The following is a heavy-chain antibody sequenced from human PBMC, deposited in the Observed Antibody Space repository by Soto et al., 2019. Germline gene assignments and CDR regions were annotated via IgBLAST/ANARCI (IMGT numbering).Heavy chain of an antibody. D-gene: IGHD6-6*01. V-gene: IGHV3-74*01. CDR2: INNDGSST. CDR3: XXXARYYYXDV. CDR1: GFTFSSYW. J-gene: IGHJ6*03. Sequence: EVQLVESGGGLVQPGGSLRLSCSASGFTFSSYWMHWVRQAPGKGLVWVSHINNDGSSTIYADSVRGRFTISRDNAKNTLYLEMNGLRAXXXXXXXXXXXARYYYXDVWGKGTTV.